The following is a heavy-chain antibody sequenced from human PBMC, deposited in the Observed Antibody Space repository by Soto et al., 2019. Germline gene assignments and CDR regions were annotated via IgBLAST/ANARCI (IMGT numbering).Heavy chain of an antibody. Sequence: GSSLKVSCKAAGYTITSYDINWVRQATGQGLEWMGWMNPNSGNTGYAQKFQGRVTMTRNTSISTAYMELSSLRSEDTAVYYCARRYYDILTGPPVPYYYYMDVWGKGTTVTVS. D-gene: IGHD3-9*01. J-gene: IGHJ6*03. CDR2: MNPNSGNT. V-gene: IGHV1-8*01. CDR3: ARRYYDILTGPPVPYYYYMDV. CDR1: GYTITSYD.